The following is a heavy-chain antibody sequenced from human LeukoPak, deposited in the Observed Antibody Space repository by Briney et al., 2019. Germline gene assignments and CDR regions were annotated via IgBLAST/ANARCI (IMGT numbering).Heavy chain of an antibody. V-gene: IGHV4-39*01. J-gene: IGHJ5*01. D-gene: IGHD4-17*01. CDR1: GGSISSSSYY. CDR3: ARRYGDYSFDS. CDR2: IYYSGST. Sequence: SETLSLTCTVSGGSISSSSYYWGWIRQPPGRGLEWIGTIYYSGSTYYNPSLKSRLTISVDTSKNQFSPNLSSVTAADTAVYYCARRYGDYSFDSWGQGTLVTVSS.